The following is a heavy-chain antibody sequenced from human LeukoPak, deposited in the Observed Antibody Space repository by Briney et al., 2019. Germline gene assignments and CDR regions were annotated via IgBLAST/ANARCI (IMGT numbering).Heavy chain of an antibody. CDR3: ATSGRAAAGTRDAFDI. D-gene: IGHD6-13*01. CDR2: IYHSGST. V-gene: IGHV4-4*02. J-gene: IGHJ3*02. Sequence: SETLSLTCAVSGGSISSSNWWSWVRPPPGKGLEWIGEIYHSGSTNYNPSLKSRVTISVDKSKNQFSLKLSSVTAADTAVYYCATSGRAAAGTRDAFDIWGQGTMVTVSS. CDR1: GGSISSSNW.